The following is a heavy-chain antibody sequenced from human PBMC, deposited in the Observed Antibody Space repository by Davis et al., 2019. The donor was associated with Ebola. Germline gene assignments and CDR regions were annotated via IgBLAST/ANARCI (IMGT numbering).Heavy chain of an antibody. Sequence: KVSCKGSGYSFTTNWIGWVRQMPGKGLEWMGIIYPGDSDTRYNPSFEGQVTISADKSITTAYLQWNSLQASDTAMYYCSRYNYDTSGGGWRFDPWGQGTLVTVSS. J-gene: IGHJ5*02. CDR2: IYPGDSDT. CDR3: SRYNYDTSGGGWRFDP. CDR1: GYSFTTNW. V-gene: IGHV5-51*01. D-gene: IGHD3-22*01.